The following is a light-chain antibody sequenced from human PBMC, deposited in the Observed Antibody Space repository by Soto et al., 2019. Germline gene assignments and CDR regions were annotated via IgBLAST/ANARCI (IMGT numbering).Light chain of an antibody. CDR1: SSNIGNNY. CDR3: GTWDSSLSAYV. Sequence: QSVLTQPPSVSAAPGQKVTISCSGSSSNIGNNYVSWYQHLPGTAPKLLIYDNNKRPSGIPDRFSGSKSGTSATLGITGLQTGDEADYYCGTWDSSLSAYVFGTGTKSPS. J-gene: IGLJ1*01. V-gene: IGLV1-51*01. CDR2: DNN.